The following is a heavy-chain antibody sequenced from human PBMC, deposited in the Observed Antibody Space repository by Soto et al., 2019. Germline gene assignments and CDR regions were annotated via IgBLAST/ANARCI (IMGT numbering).Heavy chain of an antibody. CDR1: GYTFTGYY. J-gene: IGHJ4*02. V-gene: IGHV1-2*02. Sequence: ASVKVSCLASGYTFTGYYMHWVRQAPGQGLEWMGWINPNSGGTNYAQKFQGRVTMTRDTSISTAYMERSRLRSDDTAVYYCARGELDIVVVRAGFDYWGQGTLVTVSS. D-gene: IGHD2-2*03. CDR2: INPNSGGT. CDR3: ARGELDIVVVRAGFDY.